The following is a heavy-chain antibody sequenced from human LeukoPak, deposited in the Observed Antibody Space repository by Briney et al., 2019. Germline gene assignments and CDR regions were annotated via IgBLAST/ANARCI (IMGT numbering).Heavy chain of an antibody. D-gene: IGHD3-22*01. Sequence: ASVKVSCKASGYTFTSYGISWVRQAPGQGLEWMGWISAYNGNTNYAQKLQGRVTMTRDTSTSTVYMELSSLRSGDTAVYYCARDRYYYDSSGYIRGISFDYWGQGTLVTVSS. J-gene: IGHJ4*02. V-gene: IGHV1-18*01. CDR2: ISAYNGNT. CDR3: ARDRYYYDSSGYIRGISFDY. CDR1: GYTFTSYG.